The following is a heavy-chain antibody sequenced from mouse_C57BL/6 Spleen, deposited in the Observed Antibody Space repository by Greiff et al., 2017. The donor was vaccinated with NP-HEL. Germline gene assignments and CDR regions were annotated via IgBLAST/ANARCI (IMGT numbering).Heavy chain of an antibody. J-gene: IGHJ2*01. CDR3: ARGLLRGGDY. D-gene: IGHD1-1*01. CDR2: FDPSDSYT. V-gene: IGHV1-69*01. Sequence: QVQLQQPGAELVMPGASVKLSCKASGYTFTSYWMHWVKQRPGQGLEWIGEFDPSDSYTNYNQKFKGKSTLTVDKSSSTAYMQLSSLTSEDSAVYYCARGLLRGGDYWGQGTTLTVSS. CDR1: GYTFTSYW.